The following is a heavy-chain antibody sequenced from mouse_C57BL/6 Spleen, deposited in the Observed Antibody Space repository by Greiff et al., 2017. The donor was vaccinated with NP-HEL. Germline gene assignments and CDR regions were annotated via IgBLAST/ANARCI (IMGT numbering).Heavy chain of an antibody. D-gene: IGHD1-1*01. V-gene: IGHV1-61*01. J-gene: IGHJ3*01. CDR1: GYTFTSYW. CDR3: ARRDGSRWFAY. Sequence: QVQLQQPGAELVRPGSSVKLSCKASGYTFTSYWMDWVKQRPGQGLEWIGNIYPSDSETHYNQKFKDKATLTVDKSSSTAYMQLSSLTSADSAVYDCARRDGSRWFAYWGQGTLVTVSA. CDR2: IYPSDSET.